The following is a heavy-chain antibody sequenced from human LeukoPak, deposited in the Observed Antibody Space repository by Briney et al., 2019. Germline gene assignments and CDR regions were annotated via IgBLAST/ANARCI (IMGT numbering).Heavy chain of an antibody. J-gene: IGHJ4*02. CDR2: ISAYNGNT. Sequence: ASVKVSCKTSGYTFTSSGISWVRQAPGQGLEWMGWISAYNGNTNYAQKLQGRVTMTTDTSTSTAYMELRSLRSDDTAVYYCARHRYCSSTSCFFSYWGQGTLVTVSS. CDR3: ARHRYCSSTSCFFSY. CDR1: GYTFTSSG. D-gene: IGHD2-2*01. V-gene: IGHV1-18*01.